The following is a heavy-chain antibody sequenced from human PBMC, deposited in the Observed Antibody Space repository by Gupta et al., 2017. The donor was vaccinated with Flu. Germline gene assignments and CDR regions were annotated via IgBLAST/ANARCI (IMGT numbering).Heavy chain of an antibody. Sequence: VQLVESGGGLLQPGGSLRLSCAVSGFTFISYWMHGVRQAPGKGREWVSRINGDGSYADYADSVKGRFTFSRDNAKNTLFLQMNSLRAEDSAVYYCTRGTSAAYSTPLGDYWGQGTLVTVSS. CDR3: TRGTSAAYSTPLGDY. J-gene: IGHJ4*02. D-gene: IGHD5-12*01. CDR2: INGDGSYA. V-gene: IGHV3-74*01. CDR1: GFTFISYW.